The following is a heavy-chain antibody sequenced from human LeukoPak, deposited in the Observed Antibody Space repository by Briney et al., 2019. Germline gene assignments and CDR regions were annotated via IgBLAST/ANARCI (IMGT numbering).Heavy chain of an antibody. D-gene: IGHD4-17*01. CDR3: ARLTYGDYVWFDP. CDR1: GYSISSGYY. J-gene: IGHJ5*02. Sequence: SETLSLTCAVSGYSISSGYYWGWIRQPPGKGLEWIGSIYHSGSTYYNPSPKSRVTISVDTSKNQFSLKLSSVTAADTAVYYCARLTYGDYVWFDPWGQGTLVTVSS. V-gene: IGHV4-38-2*01. CDR2: IYHSGST.